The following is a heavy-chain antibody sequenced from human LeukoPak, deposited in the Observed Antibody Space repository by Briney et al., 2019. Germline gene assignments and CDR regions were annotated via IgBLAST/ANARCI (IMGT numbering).Heavy chain of an antibody. Sequence: GGSLRLSCAASGFTFSSYAMSWVRQAPGKGLEWVSAISGGSADYADSVKGRFSISIDNSKNTLYLQMNSLRAEDTAVYYCAKDRSSRYDFWSGSFSHYYYYYMDVWGKGTLVTVSS. CDR3: AKDRSSRYDFWSGSFSHYYYYYMDV. J-gene: IGHJ6*03. D-gene: IGHD3-3*01. CDR2: ISGGSA. V-gene: IGHV3-23*01. CDR1: GFTFSSYA.